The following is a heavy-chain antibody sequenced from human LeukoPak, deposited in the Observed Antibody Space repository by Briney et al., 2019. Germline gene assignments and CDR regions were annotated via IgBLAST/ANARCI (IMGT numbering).Heavy chain of an antibody. V-gene: IGHV4-38-2*02. CDR3: ARDITMVRGVIIPRWFDP. D-gene: IGHD3-10*01. Sequence: PSETLSLTCAVSGYSISSGYYWGWIRQPPGKGLXWIGSIYHSGSTYYNPSLKSRVTISVDTSKNQFSLKLSSVTAADTAVYYCARDITMVRGVIIPRWFDPWGQGTLVTVSS. CDR1: GYSISSGYY. J-gene: IGHJ5*02. CDR2: IYHSGST.